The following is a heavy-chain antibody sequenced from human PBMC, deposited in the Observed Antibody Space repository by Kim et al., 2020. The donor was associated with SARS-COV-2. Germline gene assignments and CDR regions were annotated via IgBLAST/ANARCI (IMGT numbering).Heavy chain of an antibody. Sequence: GGSLRLSCAASGFTFSSYAMSWVRQAPGKGLEWVSAISGSGGSTYYADSVKGRFTISRDNSKNTLYLQMNSLRAEDTAVYYCAKENVLLWFGELLSTGVDYWGQGTLVTVSS. CDR3: AKENVLLWFGELLSTGVDY. D-gene: IGHD3-10*01. V-gene: IGHV3-23*01. CDR1: GFTFSSYA. J-gene: IGHJ4*02. CDR2: ISGSGGST.